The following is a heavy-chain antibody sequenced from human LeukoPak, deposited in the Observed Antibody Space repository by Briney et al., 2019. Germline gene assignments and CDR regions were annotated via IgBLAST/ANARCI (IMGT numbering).Heavy chain of an antibody. CDR1: GFTFSSYA. D-gene: IGHD4-17*01. Sequence: GGSLRLSCAASGFTFSSYAMSWVRQAPGKGLEWVSAISGSGGSTYYADSVKGRFTISRDNSKNTLYLQMNSLRAEDTVVYYCAKVDGSDYGDYYFDYWGQGTLVTVSS. J-gene: IGHJ4*02. CDR3: AKVDGSDYGDYYFDY. CDR2: ISGSGGST. V-gene: IGHV3-23*01.